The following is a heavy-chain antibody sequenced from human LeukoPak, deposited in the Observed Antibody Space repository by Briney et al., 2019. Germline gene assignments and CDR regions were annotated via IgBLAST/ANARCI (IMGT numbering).Heavy chain of an antibody. J-gene: IGHJ6*03. CDR2: IKQDGSET. CDR1: GFRLGDYW. CDR3: AKVRDRRDGYNFYFYYFMDV. D-gene: IGHD5-24*01. V-gene: IGHV3-7*01. Sequence: GGSLRLSCAASGFRLGDYWMNWVRQAPGKGLEWVANIKQDGSETAYVDSVRGRFTISRDNAKNSLFLQMNSLRVEDTAVYYCAKVRDRRDGYNFYFYYFMDVWGKGTTVTVSS.